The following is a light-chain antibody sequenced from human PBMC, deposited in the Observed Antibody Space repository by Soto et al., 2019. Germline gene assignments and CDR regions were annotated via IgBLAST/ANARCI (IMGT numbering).Light chain of an antibody. CDR3: GSYPTSSNYV. V-gene: IGLV2-14*03. Sequence: QSALTQPASVSGSPGQSITISCTGTISDVGSYNYVSWYQQYPGKAPKLMIYDVSTRPSGVSDRFSGSKSGNTASLTISGLRAEDEADYYRGSYPTSSNYVFGTGTKVTVL. CDR2: DVS. CDR1: ISDVGSYNY. J-gene: IGLJ1*01.